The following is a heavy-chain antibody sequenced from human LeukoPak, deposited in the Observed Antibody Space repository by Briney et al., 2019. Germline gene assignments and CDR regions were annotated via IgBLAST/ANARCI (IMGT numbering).Heavy chain of an antibody. Sequence: GGSLRLSCAASGFTFSSYSMNWVRQAPGKGLEWVSSISRSSSYIYYADSVKGRFTISRDNAKNSLYLQMNSLRDEDKAVFYCARGHYYDSSGYHSWYLDLWGSGTLLPVSS. J-gene: IGHJ2*01. D-gene: IGHD3-22*01. CDR1: GFTFSSYS. CDR3: ARGHYYDSSGYHSWYLDL. V-gene: IGHV3-21*04. CDR2: ISRSSSYI.